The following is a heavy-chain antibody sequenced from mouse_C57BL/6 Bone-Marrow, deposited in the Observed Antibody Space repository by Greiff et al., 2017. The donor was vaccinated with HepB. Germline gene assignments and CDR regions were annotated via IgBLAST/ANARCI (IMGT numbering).Heavy chain of an antibody. J-gene: IGHJ2*01. V-gene: IGHV2-6*03. D-gene: IGHD1-1*01. CDR1: GFSLTSYG. Sequence: VQGVESGPGLVAPSQSLSITCTVSGFSLTSYGVHWVRQPPGKGLEWLVVIWSDGSTTYNSALKSRLSISKDNSKSQVFLKMNSLQTDDTAMYYCAREREPAYGYFDYWGQGTTLTVSS. CDR3: AREREPAYGYFDY. CDR2: IWSDGST.